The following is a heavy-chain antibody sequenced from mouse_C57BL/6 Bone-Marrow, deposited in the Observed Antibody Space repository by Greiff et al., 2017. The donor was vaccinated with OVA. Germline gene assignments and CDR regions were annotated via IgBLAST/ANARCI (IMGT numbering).Heavy chain of an antibody. D-gene: IGHD2-4*01. CDR2: IWWDDDK. J-gene: IGHJ1*03. V-gene: IGHV8-8*01. CDR3: ARSFYYDYIYWYFDV. CDR1: GFSLSTFGMG. Sequence: QVTLKASGPGLLQPSQTLSLTCSFSGFSLSTFGMGVGGIRQPSGMGLVWLAHIWWDDDKYYHQVLKRLRTISKDTSKNQVFLTITTVDTADTATYYCARSFYYDYIYWYFDVWGTGTTVTVSS.